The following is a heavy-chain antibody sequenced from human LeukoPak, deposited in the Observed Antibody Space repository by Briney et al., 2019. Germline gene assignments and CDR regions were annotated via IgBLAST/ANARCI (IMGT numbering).Heavy chain of an antibody. V-gene: IGHV3-53*01. CDR2: IYSGGST. J-gene: IGHJ4*02. D-gene: IGHD6-13*01. CDR3: ATSSTWQTMNFDY. CDR1: GFTVSSNY. Sequence: QPGGSLRLSCAASGFTVSSNYMSWVRQAPGKGLEWVSVIYSGGSTYYADSVKGRFTSSRDNSKNTLYLQMNSLRVEDTAVYYCATSSTWQTMNFDYWGQGTLVTVSS.